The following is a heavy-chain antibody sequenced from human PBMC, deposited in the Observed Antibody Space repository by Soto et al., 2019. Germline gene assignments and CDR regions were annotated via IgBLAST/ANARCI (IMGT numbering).Heavy chain of an antibody. V-gene: IGHV1-8*01. D-gene: IGHD3-3*01. J-gene: IGHJ3*02. CDR3: AVADSEYYGIRSGSPAAFDI. Sequence: ASVKVSCKASGYTFTSYDINWVRQATGQGLEWMGWMNPNSGNTGYAQKFQGRVTMTRNTSISTAYMELSSLRSEDTAVYYCAVADSEYYGIRSGSPAAFDIWGQGTMVTVSS. CDR2: MNPNSGNT. CDR1: GYTFTSYD.